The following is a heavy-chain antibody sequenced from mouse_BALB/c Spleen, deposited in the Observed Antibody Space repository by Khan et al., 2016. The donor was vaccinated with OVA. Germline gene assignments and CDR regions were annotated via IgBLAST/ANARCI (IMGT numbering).Heavy chain of an antibody. V-gene: IGHV1S81*02. J-gene: IGHJ3*01. D-gene: IGHD2-2*01. CDR3: KRSGYGSFAF. CDR1: GYTFSSYY. CDR2: INPNNGGS. Sequence: VQLQQSGAELVKTGASVKLSCKASGYTFSSYYLYWVKQRPGQGLEWIGEINPNNGGSNFNEKFKNRATLTVDKSSYTAYMQLSSLTSEDSAVYYCKRSGYGSFAFWGQGTLVTVSA.